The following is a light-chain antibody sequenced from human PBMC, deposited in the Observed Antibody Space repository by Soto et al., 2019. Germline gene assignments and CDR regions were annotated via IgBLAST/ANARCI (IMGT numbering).Light chain of an antibody. Sequence: EIVLTQSPATLSLSPVERATLSCMASQSVSSSYLAWYQQKPGQAPRLLIYGASSRATGIPDRFSGSGSGTDFTLTISRLEPEDFAVYYCQQYGSSPQTFGQGTKVDIK. CDR2: GAS. V-gene: IGKV3-20*01. J-gene: IGKJ1*01. CDR3: QQYGSSPQT. CDR1: QSVSSSY.